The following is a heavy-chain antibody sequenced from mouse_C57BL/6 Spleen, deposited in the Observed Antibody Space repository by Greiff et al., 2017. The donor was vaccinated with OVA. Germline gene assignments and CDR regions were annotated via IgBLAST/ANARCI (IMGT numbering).Heavy chain of an antibody. CDR2: IWTGGGT. CDR3: ARDYYGSSPSYWYFDV. V-gene: IGHV2-9-1*01. D-gene: IGHD1-1*01. Sequence: QVQLKESGPGLVAPSQCLSITCTVSGFSLTSYAISWVRQPPGKGLEWLGVIWTGGGTNYNSALKSRLSISNANSKSHVFLKMNSRQTDDTARYYCARDYYGSSPSYWYFDVWGTGTTVTVSS. J-gene: IGHJ1*03. CDR1: GFSLTSYA.